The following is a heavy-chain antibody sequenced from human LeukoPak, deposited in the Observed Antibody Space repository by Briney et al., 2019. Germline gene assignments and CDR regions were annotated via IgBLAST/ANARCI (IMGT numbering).Heavy chain of an antibody. Sequence: PGGSLRLFCAASGFTLKDYWMSWVRQAPGKGPEWVANINKEGNEEHFVDSVKGRFTVSRDNDKNSLFLQMNSLRVEDTAVYYCATYKNWVAGDVWGQGTTVSVSS. CDR3: ATYKNWVAGDV. CDR1: GFTLKDYW. J-gene: IGHJ6*02. CDR2: INKEGNEE. V-gene: IGHV3-7*01. D-gene: IGHD7-27*01.